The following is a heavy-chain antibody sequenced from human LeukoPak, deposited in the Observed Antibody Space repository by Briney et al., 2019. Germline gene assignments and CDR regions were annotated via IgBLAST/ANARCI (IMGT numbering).Heavy chain of an antibody. CDR2: ISPGGGTT. V-gene: IGHV3-23*01. CDR3: AKDVVAWASGTAAAPGY. CDR1: GFAFGSEA. Sequence: PGGSLRLSCAVSGFAFGSEAMSWVRQSPARGLEWVASISPGGGTTYYADSVKGRFTISRDNSKNTLYLQMNSLRAEDTAVYYCAKDVVAWASGTAAAPGYWGQGTLVTVSS. D-gene: IGHD6-13*01. J-gene: IGHJ4*02.